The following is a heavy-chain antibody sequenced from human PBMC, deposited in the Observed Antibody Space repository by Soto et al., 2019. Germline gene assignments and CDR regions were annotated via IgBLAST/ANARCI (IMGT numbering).Heavy chain of an antibody. D-gene: IGHD2-8*01. CDR2: IYHNGRT. V-gene: IGHV4-59*01. Sequence: SETLSLTCTVSGGSISPYYWSWIRQPPGKGLEWIGFIYHNGRTNYNPSLESRVTISVDTSNNQFSLKLSSVTAADTAVYYCAMYYCINGVCHYFDFWGQGALVTVSS. J-gene: IGHJ4*02. CDR3: AMYYCINGVCHYFDF. CDR1: GGSISPYY.